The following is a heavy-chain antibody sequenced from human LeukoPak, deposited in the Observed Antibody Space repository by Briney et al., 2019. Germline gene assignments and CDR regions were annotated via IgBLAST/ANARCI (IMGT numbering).Heavy chain of an antibody. CDR2: IYYSRST. D-gene: IGHD3-22*01. V-gene: IGHV4-59*08. J-gene: IGHJ2*01. Sequence: SETLSLTCTDPGGSITTNYRSWIRQPPGKGLEWIGNIYYSRSTNYNPSLKSRATISVDTSKNQFSLKLRSVTAADTAVYYCARNPQYHHDSSAYAWYLDLWGRGTLVTVSS. CDR1: GGSITTNY. CDR3: ARNPQYHHDSSAYAWYLDL.